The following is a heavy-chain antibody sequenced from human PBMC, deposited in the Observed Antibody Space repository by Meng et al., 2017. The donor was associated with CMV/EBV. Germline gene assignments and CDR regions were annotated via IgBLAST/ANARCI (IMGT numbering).Heavy chain of an antibody. CDR3: ARPLWSGYYYGMDV. CDR1: GFTSRTYW. Sequence: GESLKISCVASGFTSRTYWMSWVRQAPGKGLEWVANMNQDGSHKYYVDSVKGRFTISADNAKNSLYLQMNSLRAEDTAVYYCARPLWSGYYYGMDVWGQGTTVTVS. V-gene: IGHV3-7*01. D-gene: IGHD3-3*01. CDR2: MNQDGSHK. J-gene: IGHJ6*02.